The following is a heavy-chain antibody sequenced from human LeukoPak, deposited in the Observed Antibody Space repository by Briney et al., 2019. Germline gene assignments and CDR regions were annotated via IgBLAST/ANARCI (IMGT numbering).Heavy chain of an antibody. Sequence: GGSLKLSCAASGFTFSSYAMHWVRQAPGKGLEWVAVISYDGSNKYYADSVKGRFTISRDNSKNTLYLQMNSLRAEDTAVYYCARDPYDDFWSGYYTENDYWGQGTLVTVSS. CDR2: ISYDGSNK. J-gene: IGHJ4*02. V-gene: IGHV3-30-3*01. D-gene: IGHD3-3*01. CDR3: ARDPYDDFWSGYYTENDY. CDR1: GFTFSSYA.